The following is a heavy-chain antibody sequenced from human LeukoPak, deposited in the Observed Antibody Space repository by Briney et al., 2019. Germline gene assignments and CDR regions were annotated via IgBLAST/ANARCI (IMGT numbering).Heavy chain of an antibody. CDR2: TRNKANSYTT. Sequence: GGSLRLSCAASGFTVSDYYMDWIRQAPGKGLEWVGRTRNKANSYTTEYAASVKGRFTISRDDSKTLLYRQMNSLKTEDTAVYYSTTTTAGGTAYCGQGTLVTVSS. J-gene: IGHJ4*02. CDR3: TTTTAGGTAY. D-gene: IGHD1-26*01. CDR1: GFTVSDYY. V-gene: IGHV3-72*01.